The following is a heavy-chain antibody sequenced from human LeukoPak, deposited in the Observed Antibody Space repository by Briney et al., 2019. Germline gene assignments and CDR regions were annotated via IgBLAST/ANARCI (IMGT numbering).Heavy chain of an antibody. V-gene: IGHV4-61*02. CDR3: ARVNSSGWYGPFDY. D-gene: IGHD6-19*01. Sequence: SETLSLTCTVSGGSISSGSYYWSWIRQPAGKGLEWIGRIYTSGSTNYNPSLKSRVTISVDTSKNQFSLKLSSVTAADTAVYYCARVNSSGWYGPFDYWGQGTLVTVSS. CDR2: IYTSGST. J-gene: IGHJ4*02. CDR1: GGSISSGSYY.